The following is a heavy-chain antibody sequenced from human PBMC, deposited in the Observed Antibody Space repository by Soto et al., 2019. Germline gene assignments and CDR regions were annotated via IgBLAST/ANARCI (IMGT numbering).Heavy chain of an antibody. Sequence: GESLKISCKGSVYSFTSYCIGWVRQMPGKGLEWMGIIYPCDSDTRYSPSFQGQVTISAEKYMSTAYLQWSSLKASDTSMYYCARGHYDYVWGSYRYLTTPDYWGKGSLLTVSS. D-gene: IGHD3-16*02. V-gene: IGHV5-51*01. CDR1: VYSFTSYC. J-gene: IGHJ4*02. CDR3: ARGHYDYVWGSYRYLTTPDY. CDR2: IYPCDSDT.